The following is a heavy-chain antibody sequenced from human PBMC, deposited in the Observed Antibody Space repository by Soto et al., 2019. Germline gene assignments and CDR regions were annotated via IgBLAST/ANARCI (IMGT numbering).Heavy chain of an antibody. J-gene: IGHJ4*02. V-gene: IGHV1-24*01. Sequence: ASVKVSCKVSGYTLTVLSMRWVRQAPGKGLEWMGGFEPEDGETIYAQKFQGRVTMTEDTSTDTAYMELSSLRSEDTAVYYCATVRAAAGYFDYWGQGTLVTVSS. D-gene: IGHD6-13*01. CDR2: FEPEDGET. CDR3: ATVRAAAGYFDY. CDR1: GYTLTVLS.